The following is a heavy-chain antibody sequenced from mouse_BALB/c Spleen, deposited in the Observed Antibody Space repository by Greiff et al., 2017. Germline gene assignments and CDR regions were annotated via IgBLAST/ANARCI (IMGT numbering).Heavy chain of an antibody. J-gene: IGHJ4*01. V-gene: IGHV1S29*02. Sequence: VQLQQSGPELVKPGASVKISCKASGYTFTDYNMHWVKQSHGKSLEWIGYIYPYNGGTGYNQKFKSKATLTVDNSSSTAYMELRSLTSEDSAVYYCARNYYGSSPFYAMDYWGQGTSVTVSS. CDR3: ARNYYGSSPFYAMDY. CDR1: GYTFTDYN. D-gene: IGHD1-1*01. CDR2: IYPYNGGT.